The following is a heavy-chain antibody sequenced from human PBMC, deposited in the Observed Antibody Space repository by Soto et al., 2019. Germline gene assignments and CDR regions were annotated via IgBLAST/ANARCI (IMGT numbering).Heavy chain of an antibody. V-gene: IGHV4-59*01. CDR2: IYYSGST. D-gene: IGHD4-17*01. CDR3: ARFADYGDYSCFDP. CDR1: GGSISSYY. Sequence: QVQLQESGPGLVKPSETLSLTCTVSGGSISSYYWSWIRQPPGKGLEWIGYIYYSGSTNYNPSLKSRVTISVDTSKNQFSLKLRAVTAAYTAVYYCARFADYGDYSCFDPGGQGTLVTVSS. J-gene: IGHJ5*02.